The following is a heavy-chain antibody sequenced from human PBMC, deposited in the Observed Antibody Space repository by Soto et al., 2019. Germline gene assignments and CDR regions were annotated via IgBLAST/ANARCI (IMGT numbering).Heavy chain of an antibody. Sequence: QVQLQQWGAGLLKPSETLSLTCAVFGGSVNSGNYYWSWIRQPPGKGLEWIGEMSHSGGTHFNPSFKSLVTISVDTSKNQFSLKMSSVTAGDTALYYCARVERGTATTVVDAFDIWGPWTMVTVSS. V-gene: IGHV4-34*01. CDR2: MSHSGGT. CDR3: ARVERGTATTVVDAFDI. J-gene: IGHJ3*02. CDR1: GGSVNSGNYY. D-gene: IGHD1-1*01.